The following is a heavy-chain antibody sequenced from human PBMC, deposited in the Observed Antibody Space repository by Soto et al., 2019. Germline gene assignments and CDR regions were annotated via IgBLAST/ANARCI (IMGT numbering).Heavy chain of an antibody. CDR3: ARLEGLATSSYYFDF. V-gene: IGHV4-39*01. Sequence: QLQLQESGPGLVKPSEALSLTCSVSGGSISSSSYYWGWIRQPPGKGLEWISSIYYSGSTYYNPSLKSRVTISIDKSKHQFSLKLSSLTAADTAVYYCARLEGLATSSYYFDFWGQGTLVTVSS. J-gene: IGHJ4*02. CDR2: IYYSGST. D-gene: IGHD6-6*01. CDR1: GGSISSSSYY.